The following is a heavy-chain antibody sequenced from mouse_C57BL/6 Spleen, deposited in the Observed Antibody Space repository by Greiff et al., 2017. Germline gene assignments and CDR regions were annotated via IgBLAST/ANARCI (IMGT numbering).Heavy chain of an antibody. J-gene: IGHJ3*01. Sequence: EVQLVESGGGLVKPAGSLKLSCAASGFTFSDYGMHWVRQAPEKGLEWVAYISSGSSTNYYADTVKGRFTISKDNAKHTLFLQMTSLRSEDTAMYYCARFDYNGFSYWGQVALVTVSA. CDR3: ARFDYNGFSY. CDR1: GFTFSDYG. V-gene: IGHV5-17*01. CDR2: ISSGSSTN. D-gene: IGHD2-4*01.